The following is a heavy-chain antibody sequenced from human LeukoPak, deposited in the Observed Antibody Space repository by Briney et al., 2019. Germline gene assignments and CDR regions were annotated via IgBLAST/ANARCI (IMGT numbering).Heavy chain of an antibody. D-gene: IGHD5-18*01. CDR3: ARAVRGYSYAYLPY. V-gene: IGHV1-2*02. CDR2: INPNSGDT. J-gene: IGHJ4*02. Sequence: ASVKVSCKASGYTLTGYYMHWVRQAPGQGLEWMGWINPNSGDTHYAQNFQGRVTMTTDTSTSTAYMELRSLRSDDTAVYYCARAVRGYSYAYLPYWGQGTLVTVSS. CDR1: GYTLTGYY.